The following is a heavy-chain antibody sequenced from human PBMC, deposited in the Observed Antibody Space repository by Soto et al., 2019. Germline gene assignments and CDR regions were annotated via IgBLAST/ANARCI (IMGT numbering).Heavy chain of an antibody. Sequence: HPGGSLRLSCVASGFTFSSYSMVWVRQAPGKGLEWVSYIFVSSSPIYYADSVKGRFTVSRDNAQNSVFLLMNSLRAEDTAVYYCARDRDWAFDYWGRGTLVTVSS. CDR2: IFVSSSPI. D-gene: IGHD3-9*01. V-gene: IGHV3-48*04. J-gene: IGHJ4*02. CDR3: ARDRDWAFDY. CDR1: GFTFSSYS.